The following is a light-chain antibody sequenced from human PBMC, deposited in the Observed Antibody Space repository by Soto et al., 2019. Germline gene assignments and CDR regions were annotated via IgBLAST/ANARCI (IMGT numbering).Light chain of an antibody. Sequence: DTQVSQTQSSLSASVGDSRAITCRASQSISTYLICCHQKPGNEPKLLISAASILRSGGPSGLFGSGSATDFTLIISNLQAEDVAGDYCQQPYGTPITFGQGTRLEI. J-gene: IGKJ5*01. CDR2: AAS. CDR1: QSISTY. CDR3: QQPYGTPIT. V-gene: IGKV1-39*01.